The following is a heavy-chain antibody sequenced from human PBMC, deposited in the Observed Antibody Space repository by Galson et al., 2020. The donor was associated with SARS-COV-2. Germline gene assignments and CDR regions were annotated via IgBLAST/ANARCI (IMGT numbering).Heavy chain of an antibody. CDR1: GGTFSSYA. CDR3: ARAHWRSGRDYYYYYGMDV. V-gene: IGHV1-69*13. CDR2: IIPIFGTA. Sequence: SVKVSCKASGGTFSSYAISWVRQAPGQGLEWMGGIIPIFGTANYAQKFQGRVTITADESTSTAYMELSSLRSEDTAVYYCARAHWRSGRDYYYYYGMDVWGQGTTVTVSS. D-gene: IGHD3-3*01. J-gene: IGHJ6*02.